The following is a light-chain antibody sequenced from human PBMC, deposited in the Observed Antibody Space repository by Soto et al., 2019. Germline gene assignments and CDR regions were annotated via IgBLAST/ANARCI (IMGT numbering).Light chain of an antibody. CDR1: SSDVGGYNF. Sequence: QSALTQPPSASGSPGQSVTISCTGTSSDVGGYNFVSWYQQHPGKAPKLMIFEVNKRPSGVPDRFSGSKSGNTASLTVSGLQAEDEADYYCSSYAGGNNLVFGEGTKLTVL. V-gene: IGLV2-8*01. CDR2: EVN. J-gene: IGLJ2*01. CDR3: SSYAGGNNLV.